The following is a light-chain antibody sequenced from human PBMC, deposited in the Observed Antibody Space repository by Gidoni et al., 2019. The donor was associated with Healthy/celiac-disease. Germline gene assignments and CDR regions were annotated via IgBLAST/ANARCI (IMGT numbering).Light chain of an antibody. V-gene: IGKV1-33*01. CDR3: QQYDNLPRWT. CDR1: QDISNY. CDR2: DAS. J-gene: IGKJ2*02. Sequence: DIQMTQSPSSLSASVGDRVTITCQASQDISNYLNWYQQKPGKAPKLLIYDASNLETGVPSRFSGSGSGTDFTLTISSPQPEDIATYYCQQYDNLPRWTFGQGTKLEIK.